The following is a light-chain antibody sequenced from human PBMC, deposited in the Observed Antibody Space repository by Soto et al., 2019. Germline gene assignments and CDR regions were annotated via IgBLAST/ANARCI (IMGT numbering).Light chain of an antibody. CDR2: GVS. J-gene: IGLJ3*02. CDR1: GSDVGGYDY. Sequence: QSALTQPASVSGSPGQSITISCTGTGSDVGGYDYVSWYQQHPGKAPKLMIYGVSNRPSGVSNRFSGSKSGNTASLTISGLQAEDEADYYCSSYTNSITHVFGGGTKLTVL. V-gene: IGLV2-14*03. CDR3: SSYTNSITHV.